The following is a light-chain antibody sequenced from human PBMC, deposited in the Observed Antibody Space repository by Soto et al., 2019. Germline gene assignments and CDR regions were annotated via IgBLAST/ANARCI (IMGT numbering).Light chain of an antibody. V-gene: IGKV3-15*01. CDR1: QTVSGN. J-gene: IGKJ4*01. Sequence: EIVMTQSPAILSVSPGERDTLSWRASQTVSGNLAWYQQKPGQAPRLLIYGTSTRATGISARFSGSGSGTEFALTISILQSEDFAVYYCQQYNKWPLTFGGGTKVEIK. CDR3: QQYNKWPLT. CDR2: GTS.